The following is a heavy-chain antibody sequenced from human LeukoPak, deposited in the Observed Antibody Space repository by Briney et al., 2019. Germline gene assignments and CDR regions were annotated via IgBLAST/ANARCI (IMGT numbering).Heavy chain of an antibody. V-gene: IGHV3-30*18. Sequence: GGSLRLSCAASGFTFSSYGMHWVRQAPGKGLEWVAVISYDGSNKYYADSVKGRFTISRDNSKNTLYLQMNSLRAEDTAVYYCAKDRGVYYFDYWGQGTLVTVSS. CDR3: AKDRGVYYFDY. D-gene: IGHD3-10*01. CDR2: ISYDGSNK. J-gene: IGHJ4*02. CDR1: GFTFSSYG.